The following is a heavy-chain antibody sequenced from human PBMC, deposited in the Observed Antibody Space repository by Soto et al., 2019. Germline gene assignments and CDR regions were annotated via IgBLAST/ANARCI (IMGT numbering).Heavy chain of an antibody. V-gene: IGHV3-9*01. D-gene: IGHD5-12*01. J-gene: IGHJ4*02. CDR2: ISWNGGII. CDR3: VKDNRDGSNINYFDY. Sequence: PGGSLRLSCAASGFTFDDHAMHWVRQGSGKGLEWVSGISWNGGIIGYGDSVKGRFTISRDNAKNSLYLQMNSLRAEDTALYYCVKDNRDGSNINYFDYWGQGALVTVSS. CDR1: GFTFDDHA.